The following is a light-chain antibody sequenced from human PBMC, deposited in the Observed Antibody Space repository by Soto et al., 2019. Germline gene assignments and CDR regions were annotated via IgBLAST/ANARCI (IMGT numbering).Light chain of an antibody. J-gene: IGKJ5*01. CDR3: QQYNNWPPIT. CDR1: HSVSSN. Sequence: EVVLTQSPDTLSFPPGERATLSFSSSHSVSSNLAWYQQKPGQAPRRLIYGASTRATGIPARFSGSGSGTEFTLTISSLQSEDFAVYYCQQYNNWPPITFGQGTRLEI. CDR2: GAS. V-gene: IGKV3-15*01.